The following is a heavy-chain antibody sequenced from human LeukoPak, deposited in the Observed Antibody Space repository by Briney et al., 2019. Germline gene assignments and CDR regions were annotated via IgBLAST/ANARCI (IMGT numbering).Heavy chain of an antibody. V-gene: IGHV1-18*01. CDR1: GYTFTRYG. J-gene: IGHJ3*02. D-gene: IGHD6-19*01. CDR2: ISGYNGNT. Sequence: ASVKVSCKASGYTFTRYGMTWVRQARGQGLEWMGGISGYNGNTNYAQKFQGRVTMTKDTSTSRVYMELRSLRPDGTAVYYCARDFEAVADEEGYDAFDIWGQGTIVTVSS. CDR3: ARDFEAVADEEGYDAFDI.